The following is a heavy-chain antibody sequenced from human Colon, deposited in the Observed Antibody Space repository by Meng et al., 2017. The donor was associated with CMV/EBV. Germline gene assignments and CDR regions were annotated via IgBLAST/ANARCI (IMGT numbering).Heavy chain of an antibody. CDR1: GFTFDDYV. CDR2: ITWYSAWI. D-gene: IGHD6-6*01. Sequence: SLKISCVASGFTFDDYVIQWVRQSPGKGLEWVSSITWYSAWIDYADSVKGRFTVSRDNARKSVFLEMKSLRVEDTALYYCARIAARRPNYYYYYGLDVWGQGTTVTVSS. CDR3: ARIAARRPNYYYYYGLDV. J-gene: IGHJ6*02. V-gene: IGHV3-9*01.